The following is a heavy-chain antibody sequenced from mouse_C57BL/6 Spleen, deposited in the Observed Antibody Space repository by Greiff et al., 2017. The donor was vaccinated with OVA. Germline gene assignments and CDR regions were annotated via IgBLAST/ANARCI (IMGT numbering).Heavy chain of an antibody. Sequence: QVQLQQSGPELVKPGASVKISCKASGYAFSSSWMNWVKQRPGKGLEWIGRIYPGDGDTNYNGKFKGKATLTADKSSSTAYMQLSSLTSEDSAVYCCARGGYYDYDYWGQGTTRTVSS. J-gene: IGHJ2*01. D-gene: IGHD2-4*01. CDR3: ARGGYYDYDY. CDR2: IYPGDGDT. V-gene: IGHV1-82*01. CDR1: GYAFSSSW.